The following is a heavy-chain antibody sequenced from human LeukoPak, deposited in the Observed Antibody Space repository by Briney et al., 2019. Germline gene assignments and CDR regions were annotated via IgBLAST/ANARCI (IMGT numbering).Heavy chain of an antibody. Sequence: GGSLRLSCAASGFTFTDYWMTWVRQVPGKGLEWVANINRAGIASYYVDSVKGRFTISRDNAEKSLYLQMDSLRVDDTAVYYCARVGTWELQRVFDNWGQGTLVTVSS. D-gene: IGHD1-26*01. J-gene: IGHJ4*02. CDR1: GFTFTDYW. CDR2: INRAGIAS. V-gene: IGHV3-7*01. CDR3: ARVGTWELQRVFDN.